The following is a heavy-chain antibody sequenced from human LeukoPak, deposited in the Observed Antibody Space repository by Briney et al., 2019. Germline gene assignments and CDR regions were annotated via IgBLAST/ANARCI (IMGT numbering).Heavy chain of an antibody. V-gene: IGHV4-61*01. J-gene: IGHJ5*02. Sequence: SETLSLTCTVSGGAVSSGSYYWSWIRQPPGKGLEWIGYIYYSGSTNYNPSLKSRVTISVDTSKNQFSLKLSSVTAADTAVYYCARDNDSSGSHWFDPWGQGTLVTVSS. D-gene: IGHD3-22*01. CDR1: GGAVSSGSYY. CDR2: IYYSGST. CDR3: ARDNDSSGSHWFDP.